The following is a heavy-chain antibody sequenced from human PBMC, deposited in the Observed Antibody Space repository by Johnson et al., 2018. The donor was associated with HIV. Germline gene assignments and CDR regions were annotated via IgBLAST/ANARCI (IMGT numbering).Heavy chain of an antibody. CDR2: IGTAGDT. J-gene: IGHJ3*02. Sequence: VQLVESGGGLVQPGGSLRLSCAASGFTFSSYDMHWVRQATGKGLEWVSAIGTAGDTYYPGSVKGRFTISRDNSKNTLYLQMNSLRAEDTAMYYCAKDRSVAGLYDAFDIWGQGTRVTVSS. V-gene: IGHV3-13*01. D-gene: IGHD6-19*01. CDR1: GFTFSSYD. CDR3: AKDRSVAGLYDAFDI.